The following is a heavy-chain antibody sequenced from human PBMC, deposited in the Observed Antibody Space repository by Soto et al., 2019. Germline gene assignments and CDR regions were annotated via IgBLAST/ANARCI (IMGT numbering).Heavy chain of an antibody. J-gene: IGHJ6*03. CDR1: GYTFTSYD. CDR2: MNPNSGNT. V-gene: IGHV1-8*01. Sequence: ASVKVSCKASGYTFTSYDINWVRQATGQGLEWMGWMNPNSGNTGYAQKFQGRVNMTRNTSISTAYMELSSLRSEDTAVYYCALITGTTFNLGGRDYYYYYMDVWGKGTTVTVSS. D-gene: IGHD1-7*01. CDR3: ALITGTTFNLGGRDYYYYYMDV.